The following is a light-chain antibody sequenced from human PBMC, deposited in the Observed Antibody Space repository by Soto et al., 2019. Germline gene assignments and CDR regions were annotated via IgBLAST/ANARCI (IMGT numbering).Light chain of an antibody. CDR1: QDITNY. J-gene: IGKJ5*01. V-gene: IGKV1-33*01. Sequence: DIQMTQSPSSLSASVGARVTITCQASQDITNYLNWYQQKPGKAPRLLLYDASSLETGVPSRFSGSASGTDFTFTISSLQPEDIATYYCQHYDHLPITFGQGTRLEIK. CDR3: QHYDHLPIT. CDR2: DAS.